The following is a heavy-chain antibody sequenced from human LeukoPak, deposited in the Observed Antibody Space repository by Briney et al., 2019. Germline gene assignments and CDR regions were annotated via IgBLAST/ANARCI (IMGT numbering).Heavy chain of an antibody. CDR3: AKVGIPAATRSWFDP. J-gene: IGHJ5*02. Sequence: PGRSLRLSCAASGFTFSSYGMHWVRQAPGKGLEWVAVIAYDGSNKYYADSVKGRFTISRDNSKNTLYLQMNSLRAEDTAVYYCAKVGIPAATRSWFDPWGRGTLVTVSS. CDR1: GFTFSSYG. V-gene: IGHV3-30*18. CDR2: IAYDGSNK. D-gene: IGHD2-2*01.